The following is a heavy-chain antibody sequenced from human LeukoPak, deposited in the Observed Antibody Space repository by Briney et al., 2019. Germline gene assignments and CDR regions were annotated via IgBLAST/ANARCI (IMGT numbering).Heavy chain of an antibody. CDR3: ARGRELDTAMVDYYYYYYMDV. Sequence: ASVKVSCKASGYTFTSYGISWVRQAPGQGPEWMGWISAYNGNTNYAQKLQGRVTMTTDTSTSTAYMELRSLRSDDTAVYYCARGRELDTAMVDYYYYYYMDVWGKGTTVTVSS. CDR2: ISAYNGNT. J-gene: IGHJ6*03. D-gene: IGHD5-18*01. V-gene: IGHV1-18*01. CDR1: GYTFTSYG.